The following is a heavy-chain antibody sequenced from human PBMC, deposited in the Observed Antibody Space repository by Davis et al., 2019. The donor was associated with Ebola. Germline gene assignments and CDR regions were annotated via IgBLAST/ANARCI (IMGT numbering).Heavy chain of an antibody. CDR3: VKDIGESYLYGLDV. CDR2: LSGSGGLS. V-gene: IGHV3-23*01. D-gene: IGHD1-26*01. Sequence: GGSLRLSCAASGDNFRRHAMSWVRQAPGKGLEWVSALSGSGGLSYYADFVKGRFTISRDNSKNTLYLQMSSLRAEDTAVYYCVKDIGESYLYGLDVWGQGTTVSVSS. J-gene: IGHJ6*02. CDR1: GDNFRRHA.